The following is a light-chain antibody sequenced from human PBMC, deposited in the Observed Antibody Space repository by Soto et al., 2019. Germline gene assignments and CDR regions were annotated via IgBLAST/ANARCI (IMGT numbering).Light chain of an antibody. Sequence: QSVLTQSPSASATPGQRVTISCSGGSSNIGTYTVNWYQQLPGTAPTLLIYRNHQRPSGVPDRFSGSKSGTSASLAISGPQSEDEADYYCAAWDDSLRAVVFGGGTKLTVL. V-gene: IGLV1-44*01. CDR1: SSNIGTYT. CDR3: AAWDDSLRAVV. CDR2: RNH. J-gene: IGLJ2*01.